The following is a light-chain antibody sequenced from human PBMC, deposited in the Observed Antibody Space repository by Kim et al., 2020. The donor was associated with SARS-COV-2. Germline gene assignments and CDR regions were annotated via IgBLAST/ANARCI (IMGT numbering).Light chain of an antibody. CDR2: GAS. CDR1: QAIRND. J-gene: IGKJ1*01. V-gene: IGKV1-6*01. CDR3: LQDFNYPRT. Sequence: ASVGDRVIITCRASQAIRNDLGCYQQKPGKAPNILIYGASTLQSGVPSRFSGSGSGTDFTLTISSLQPEDFATYYCLQDFNYPRTFGQGTKVDIK.